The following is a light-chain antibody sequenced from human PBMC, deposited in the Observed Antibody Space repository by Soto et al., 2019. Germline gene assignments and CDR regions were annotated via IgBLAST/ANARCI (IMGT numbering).Light chain of an antibody. CDR3: SSYTSSSTVV. V-gene: IGLV2-14*01. CDR2: DVS. J-gene: IGLJ2*01. Sequence: QSAPTQPASVSGSPGQSITISCTGTSSDVGGYNSVSWYQQHPGKAPKLIIYDVSNRPSGVSYRFSGSKSGNTASLTISGLQAEDEADYYCSSYTSSSTVVFGGGTQLTVL. CDR1: SSDVGGYNS.